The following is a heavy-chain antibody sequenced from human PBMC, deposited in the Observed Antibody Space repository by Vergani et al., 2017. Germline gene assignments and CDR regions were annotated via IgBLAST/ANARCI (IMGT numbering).Heavy chain of an antibody. CDR1: GFKLDEYW. J-gene: IGHJ4*02. CDR2: MKEDRADK. V-gene: IGHV3-7*01. D-gene: IGHD1-26*01. CDR3: AREGHLVGPDLDY. Sequence: EVHLVESGGGLVQPGGSLRLSCVGSGFKLDEYWMSWVRPAPGEGLEWVADMKEDRADKKYVDSVKGRFTISRDNAKNSLFLQMNSLSAEDTAVYFCAREGHLVGPDLDYWGQGTLVTVSS.